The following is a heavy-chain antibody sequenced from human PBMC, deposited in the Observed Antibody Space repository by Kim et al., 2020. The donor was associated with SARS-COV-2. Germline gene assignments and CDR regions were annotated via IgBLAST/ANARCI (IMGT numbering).Heavy chain of an antibody. CDR3: ARRPRQQVWFGMDV. D-gene: IGHD6-13*01. CDR1: GFTFNTFA. J-gene: IGHJ6*02. Sequence: GGSLRLSCAGSGFTFNTFAIHWVRQAPGKGLEWVSLISKDGTVKYYADSLKGRLTISRDNSEDTVFLQMNSLRIEDTGVYYCARRPRQQVWFGMDVWGQG. CDR2: ISKDGTVK. V-gene: IGHV3-30-3*01.